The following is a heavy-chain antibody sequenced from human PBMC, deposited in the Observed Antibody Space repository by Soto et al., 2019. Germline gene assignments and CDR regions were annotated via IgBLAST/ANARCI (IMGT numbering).Heavy chain of an antibody. J-gene: IGHJ4*02. D-gene: IGHD3-22*01. CDR2: IIPLFGTA. Sequence: EASVKVSCKSSGGTFSRYGINWVRQAPGQGLEWMGGIIPLFGTANYAQKFRGRVTITADDSTGTAYMELSSLRSGDTAVYYCARDGTLFDSTAYYYLYWGQGTLVTVSS. V-gene: IGHV1-69*13. CDR3: ARDGTLFDSTAYYYLY. CDR1: GGTFSRYG.